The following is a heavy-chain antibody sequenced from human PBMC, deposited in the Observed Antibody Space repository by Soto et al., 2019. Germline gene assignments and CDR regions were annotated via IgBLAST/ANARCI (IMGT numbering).Heavy chain of an antibody. D-gene: IGHD3-9*01. CDR1: GGSFSGYY. CDR3: ARESHDILTGPPWVWYFDL. Sequence: QVQLQQWGAGPLRPLETLSLTCGVSGGSFSGYYWAWIRQSPGKGLEWIGEINDRGSINYNPSLKSRVSSSVDTSMNHYSLNLRSVTAADTAVYYCARESHDILTGPPWVWYFDLWGRGTLVTVSS. CDR2: INDRGSI. V-gene: IGHV4-34*01. J-gene: IGHJ2*01.